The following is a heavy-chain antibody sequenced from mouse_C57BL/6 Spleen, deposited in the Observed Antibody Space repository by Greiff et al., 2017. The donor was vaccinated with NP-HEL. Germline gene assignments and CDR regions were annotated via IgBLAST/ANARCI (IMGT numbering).Heavy chain of an antibody. CDR1: GFTFSDYG. D-gene: IGHD4-1*01. J-gene: IGHJ3*01. V-gene: IGHV5-17*01. CDR3: ATGTGAY. Sequence: EVKLVESGGGLVKPGGSLKLSCAASGFTFSDYGMHWVRQAPEKGLEWVAYISSGSSTLYYADTVKGRFTISRDNAKNTLFLQMTSLRSEDTAMYYCATGTGAYWGQGTLVTVSA. CDR2: ISSGSSTL.